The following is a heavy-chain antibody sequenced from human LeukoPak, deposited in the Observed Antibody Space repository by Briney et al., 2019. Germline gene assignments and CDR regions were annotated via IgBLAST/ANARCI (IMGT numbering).Heavy chain of an antibody. CDR2: IYHSGST. V-gene: IGHV4-39*07. CDR1: GDFISSHNYY. Sequence: SETLSLTCTVSGDFISSHNYYWVWVRQPPGKGLEWIGEIYHSGSTNYNPSLKSRVTVSVDKSRNQFSLRLSSVTAADTAVYYCASINYGGNSGFGAFDIWGQGTMVTVSS. CDR3: ASINYGGNSGFGAFDI. J-gene: IGHJ3*02. D-gene: IGHD4-23*01.